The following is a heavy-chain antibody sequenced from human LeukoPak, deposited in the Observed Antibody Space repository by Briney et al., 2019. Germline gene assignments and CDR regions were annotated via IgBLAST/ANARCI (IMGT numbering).Heavy chain of an antibody. CDR2: IRYGGSNK. CDR1: GFTFSSYG. Sequence: PGGSLRLSCAASGFTFSSYGMHWVRQAPGKGLEWVAFIRYGGSNKYYADSVKGRFTISRDNSKNTLYLQMNSLRAEDTAVYYCAKSLYDSSGYYPFYWGQGTLVTVSS. J-gene: IGHJ4*01. D-gene: IGHD3-22*01. V-gene: IGHV3-30*02. CDR3: AKSLYDSSGYYPFY.